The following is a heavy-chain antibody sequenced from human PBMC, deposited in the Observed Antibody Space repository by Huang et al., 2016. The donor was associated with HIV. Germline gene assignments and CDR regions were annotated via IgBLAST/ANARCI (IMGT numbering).Heavy chain of an antibody. D-gene: IGHD3-22*01. CDR1: GGTFSSYA. V-gene: IGHV1-69*13. CDR3: ARARGYYDSSVSYYFDY. CDR2: IIPIFGTA. J-gene: IGHJ4*02. Sequence: QVQLVQSGAEVKKPGSSVKVSCKASGGTFSSYAISWVRQAPGQGREWVGGIIPIFGTANDAQKLQGRVTITADESTSTAYMELSSLRSEDTAVYYCARARGYYDSSVSYYFDYWGQGTLVTVSS.